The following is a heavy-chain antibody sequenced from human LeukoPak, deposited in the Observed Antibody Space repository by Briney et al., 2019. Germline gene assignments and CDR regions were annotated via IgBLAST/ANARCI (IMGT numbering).Heavy chain of an antibody. V-gene: IGHV1-18*04. Sequence: ASVKVSCKASGYTFTGYYMHWVRQAPGQGLEWMGWISAYNGNTNYAQKLQGRVTMTTDTSTSTDYMELRSLRSDDTAVYYCARGVVGATFDYWGQGTLVTVSS. J-gene: IGHJ4*02. CDR2: ISAYNGNT. D-gene: IGHD1-26*01. CDR3: ARGVVGATFDY. CDR1: GYTFTGYY.